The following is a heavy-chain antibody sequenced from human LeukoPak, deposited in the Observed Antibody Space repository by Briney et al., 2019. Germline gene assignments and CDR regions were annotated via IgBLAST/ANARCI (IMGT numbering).Heavy chain of an antibody. CDR3: ARSHSSSWYQNGDYYYYGMDV. J-gene: IGHJ6*02. CDR2: ISSSNSTI. D-gene: IGHD6-13*01. CDR1: GFTLSSYG. V-gene: IGHV3-48*04. Sequence: GGSLRLSCAASGFTLSSYGMHWVRQAPGKGLEWVSYISSSNSTIYYADSVKGRFTISRDNAKNSLYLQMYSLRAEDTAVYYCARSHSSSWYQNGDYYYYGMDVWGQGTTVTVSS.